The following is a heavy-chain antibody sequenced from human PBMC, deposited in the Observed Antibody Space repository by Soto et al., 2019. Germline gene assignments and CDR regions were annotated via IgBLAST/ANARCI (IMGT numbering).Heavy chain of an antibody. Sequence: QVQLVQSGADVKKPGSSVKVSCQASGVTFSSETLGWVRQAPGQGLEWVGGIIPLFGTASYAQKFQGRVTITADESTSTVYMELSSLISDDTAVYFCATELGENPASPFDAWVQGTLVTVSS. V-gene: IGHV1-69*01. J-gene: IGHJ4*02. CDR2: IIPLFGTA. D-gene: IGHD3-10*01. CDR1: GVTFSSET. CDR3: ATELGENPASPFDA.